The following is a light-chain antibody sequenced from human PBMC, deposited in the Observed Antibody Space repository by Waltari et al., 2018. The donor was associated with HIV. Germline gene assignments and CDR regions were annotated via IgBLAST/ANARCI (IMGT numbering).Light chain of an antibody. J-gene: IGLJ1*01. V-gene: IGLV2-23*02. CDR1: SSDVGRYHL. Sequence: QSALTQPASVSGSPGQSITISCTGTSSDVGRYHLVSWYQQHPGKAPKLMIYGVSKRPSGVSSRVSGSKSGNTASLTIAGLQAEDEADYYCCSYAGSSTFSYVFGTGTKVTVL. CDR2: GVS. CDR3: CSYAGSSTFSYV.